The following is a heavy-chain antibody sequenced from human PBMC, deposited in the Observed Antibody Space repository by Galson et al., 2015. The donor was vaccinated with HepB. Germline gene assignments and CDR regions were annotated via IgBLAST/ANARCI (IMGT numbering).Heavy chain of an antibody. V-gene: IGHV3-48*02. Sequence: SLRLSCAASGFAFSSSNMNWVRQAPGKGLEWVSYISSSSSPIYYADSVKGRFTISRDNAKNSLYLQMNSLRDEDTAVYYCVRAHTEYCKSLSCPGFDPWGQGTLVTVSS. J-gene: IGHJ5*02. CDR3: VRAHTEYCKSLSCPGFDP. D-gene: IGHD2/OR15-2a*01. CDR2: ISSSSSPI. CDR1: GFAFSSSN.